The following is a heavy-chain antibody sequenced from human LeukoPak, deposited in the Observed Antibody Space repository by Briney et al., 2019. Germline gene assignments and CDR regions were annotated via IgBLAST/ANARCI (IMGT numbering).Heavy chain of an antibody. CDR3: AKSPGGYSGPFGD. Sequence: PGGSLRLSCAASGFTFSSYEMNWVRQAPRKGLEWVSYITSSGSTIYYADSVKGRFTISRDNAKNSLYLQMNSLRVEDTAVYYCAKSPGGYSGPFGDWGQGTLVTVSS. V-gene: IGHV3-48*03. CDR1: GFTFSSYE. CDR2: ITSSGSTI. J-gene: IGHJ4*02. D-gene: IGHD5-12*01.